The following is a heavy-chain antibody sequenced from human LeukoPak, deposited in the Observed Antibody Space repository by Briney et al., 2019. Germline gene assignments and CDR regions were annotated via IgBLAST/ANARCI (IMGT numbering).Heavy chain of an antibody. V-gene: IGHV4-34*01. J-gene: IGHJ3*02. CDR1: GGSFNGYY. CDR2: INHSGST. CDR3: ARGYCTGGSCRLVAFDI. Sequence: SETLSLTCAVYGGSFNGYYWSRIRQPPGKGLEWIGEINHSGSTNCNPSLKSRVTISSDTSNNQFSLKLSSVTAADTAVYYCARGYCTGGSCRLVAFDIWGQGTMVTVSS. D-gene: IGHD2-15*01.